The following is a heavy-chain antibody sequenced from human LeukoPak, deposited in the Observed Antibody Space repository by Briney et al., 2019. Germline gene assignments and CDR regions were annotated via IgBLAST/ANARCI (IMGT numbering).Heavy chain of an antibody. V-gene: IGHV4-4*07. Sequence: SETLSLTCTVSGGSISSYYWSWIRQPAGKGLEWIGRIYTSGSTNYNPSLKSRVTMSVDTSKNQFSLKLSSVTAADTAVYYCARTQNQQQLGTNWFDPWGQGTLVTVSS. J-gene: IGHJ5*02. CDR1: GGSISSYY. D-gene: IGHD6-13*01. CDR3: ARTQNQQQLGTNWFDP. CDR2: IYTSGST.